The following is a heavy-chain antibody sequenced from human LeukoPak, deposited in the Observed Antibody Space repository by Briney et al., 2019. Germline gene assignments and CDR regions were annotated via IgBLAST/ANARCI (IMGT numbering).Heavy chain of an antibody. CDR2: MNPNSGNT. CDR3: ARGDSSGLGYFDY. V-gene: IGHV1-8*01. Sequence: ASVKVSCKASGYTFTSYDINWVRQATGQGLEWMGWMNPNSGNTGYAQKFQGRVNMTRNTSISTAYMELRSLRSEDTAVYYCARGDSSGLGYFDYWGQGTLVTVSS. CDR1: GYTFTSYD. J-gene: IGHJ4*02. D-gene: IGHD3-22*01.